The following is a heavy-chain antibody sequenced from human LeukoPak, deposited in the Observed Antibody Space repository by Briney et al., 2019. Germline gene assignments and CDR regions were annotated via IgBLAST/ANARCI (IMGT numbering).Heavy chain of an antibody. CDR2: RGTSGDT. J-gene: IGHJ4*02. CDR3: ATKTPGNYPYDY. D-gene: IGHD3-22*01. Sequence: GGSLRLSCPASGLTFSTSPMNGVGPAPGNRRDWVSTRGTSGDTYYADSVKGRFTISRDNSKSTLSLQMANLRVEDTAVYYCATKTPGNYPYDYWGQGTLVTVSP. CDR1: GLTFSTSP. V-gene: IGHV3-23*01.